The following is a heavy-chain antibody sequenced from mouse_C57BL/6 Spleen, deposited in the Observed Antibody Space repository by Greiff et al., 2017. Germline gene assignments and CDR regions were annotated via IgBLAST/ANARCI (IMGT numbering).Heavy chain of an antibody. CDR1: GFTFSNYW. Sequence: EVKVEESGGGLVQPGGSMKLSCVASGFTFSNYWMNWVRPSPEKGLEWVAQIRLKSDNYATHYAESVKGRFTISRDDSKSSVYLQMNNLRAEDTGIYYCTGAGSSYRNYWGQGTTLTVSS. J-gene: IGHJ2*01. CDR3: TGAGSSYRNY. V-gene: IGHV6-3*01. D-gene: IGHD1-1*01. CDR2: IRLKSDNYAT.